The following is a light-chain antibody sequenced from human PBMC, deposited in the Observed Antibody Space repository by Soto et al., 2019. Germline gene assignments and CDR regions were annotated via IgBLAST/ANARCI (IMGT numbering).Light chain of an antibody. Sequence: NFMLTQPHSVSESPGKTVTISCTGSSGSIASNYVQWYQQRPGSAPTTVIYEDNQRPSGVPDRFSGSIDSSSNSASLTISGLKTEDEADYYCQSYDSSAWVFGGGTKVTVL. CDR1: SGSIASNY. V-gene: IGLV6-57*02. CDR2: EDN. CDR3: QSYDSSAWV. J-gene: IGLJ3*02.